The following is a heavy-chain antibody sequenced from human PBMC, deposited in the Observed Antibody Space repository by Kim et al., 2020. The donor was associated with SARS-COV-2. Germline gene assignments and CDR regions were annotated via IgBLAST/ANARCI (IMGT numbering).Heavy chain of an antibody. CDR3: ARDAEPYGMDV. J-gene: IGHJ6*02. CDR1: GFTVSSNY. CDR2: IYSGGST. V-gene: IGHV3-53*01. Sequence: GGSLRLSCAASGFTVSSNYMTWVRQAPGKGLEWVAVIYSGGSTYYADSVKGRFTTSRDNAKNTLYLQMNSLRAEDTAVYYCARDAEPYGMDVWGDGTTVTVSS.